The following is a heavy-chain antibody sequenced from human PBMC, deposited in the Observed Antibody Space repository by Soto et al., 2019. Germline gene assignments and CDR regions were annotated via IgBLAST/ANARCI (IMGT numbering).Heavy chain of an antibody. CDR3: AKGTPFDP. V-gene: IGHV3-21*04. CDR1: GFTFSSSS. Sequence: PGWSLGLSCAASGFTFSSSSMNWVRQAPGKGLEWVSSISSTSNYKYYAESVKGRFTISRDNAKNSLYLQMNSLRAEDTAVYYCAKGTPFDPWGQGTLVTVSS. J-gene: IGHJ5*02. CDR2: ISSTSNYK. D-gene: IGHD2-2*01.